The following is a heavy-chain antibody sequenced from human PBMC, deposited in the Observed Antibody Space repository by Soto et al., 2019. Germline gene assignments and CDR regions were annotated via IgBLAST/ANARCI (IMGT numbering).Heavy chain of an antibody. CDR2: ISRSGSA. J-gene: IGHJ3*02. V-gene: IGHV4-4*02. CDR3: ARGYYDANGQSNTFDI. Sequence: SETLSLTCAISGGSITSDNWWSWVRQPPGKGLEWLGEISRSGSATYNPSLKGRITMSVDTSKNQISLKVTSVTAADTAVYYCARGYYDANGQSNTFDIWGQGTMVTVSS. D-gene: IGHD3-16*01. CDR1: GGSITSDNW.